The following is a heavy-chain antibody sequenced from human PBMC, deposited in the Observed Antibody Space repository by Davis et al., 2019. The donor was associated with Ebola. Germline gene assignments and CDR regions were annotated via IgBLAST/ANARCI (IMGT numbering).Heavy chain of an antibody. CDR2: IKTDGSEE. D-gene: IGHD6-13*01. Sequence: GESLKISCAASGFTFSTYWMSWVRQAPGKGLEWVANIKTDGSEEHYVDSVKGRFTMSRDNAKNSLYLQLDSLRDEDTAVYYCARGPSTGNSFSYWGQGILVTVSS. CDR3: ARGPSTGNSFSY. V-gene: IGHV3-7*01. J-gene: IGHJ4*02. CDR1: GFTFSTYW.